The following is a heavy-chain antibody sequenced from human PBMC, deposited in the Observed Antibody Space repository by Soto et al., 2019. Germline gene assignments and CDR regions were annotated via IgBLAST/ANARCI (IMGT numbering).Heavy chain of an antibody. V-gene: IGHV3-30*18. CDR2: ISYDGSNK. CDR3: AKDREMATIQVDFDY. CDR1: GFTFSSYG. Sequence: QVQLVESGGGVVQPGRSLRLSCAASGFTFSSYGMHWVRQAPGKGLEWVAVISYDGSNKYYADSVKGRFTISRDNSKNTLYLQMNSLRAEDTAVYYCAKDREMATIQVDFDYWGQGTLVTVSS. J-gene: IGHJ4*02. D-gene: IGHD5-12*01.